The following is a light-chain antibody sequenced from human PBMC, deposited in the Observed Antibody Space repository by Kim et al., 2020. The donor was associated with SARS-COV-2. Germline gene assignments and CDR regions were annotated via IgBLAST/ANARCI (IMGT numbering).Light chain of an antibody. CDR3: SSHTNIYTWV. Sequence: QSALTQPASVSGSPGQSITISCTGTSSDVGAGDYVSWYQQHPGEAPKLMIYNVIERPSGISARFSGSKSGNTASLTISGLQAEDEADYFCSSHTNIYTWVFGGGTQLTVL. V-gene: IGLV2-14*03. CDR1: SSDVGAGDY. J-gene: IGLJ3*02. CDR2: NVI.